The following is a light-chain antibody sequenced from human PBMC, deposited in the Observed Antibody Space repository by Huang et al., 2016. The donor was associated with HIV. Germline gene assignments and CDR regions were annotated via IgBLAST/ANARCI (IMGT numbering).Light chain of an antibody. Sequence: IVMTQSPATLSVSPGERATLSCRAGQSVSRSLAWYQQKPGQVPRLLIYGASTRATGIPVRFSGSGSGTEFTLTISSLQSEDFALYYCQQYNNWPPWTFGQGTKVEIK. CDR2: GAS. V-gene: IGKV3-15*01. J-gene: IGKJ1*01. CDR1: QSVSRS. CDR3: QQYNNWPPWT.